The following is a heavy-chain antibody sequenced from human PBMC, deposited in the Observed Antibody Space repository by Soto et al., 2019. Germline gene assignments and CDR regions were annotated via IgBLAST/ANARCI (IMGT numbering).Heavy chain of an antibody. CDR1: RYDFYSYA. J-gene: IGHJ6*02. V-gene: IGHV3-30-3*01. CDR3: ARDRRIAARPVYYYGMDV. CDR2: ISYDGSNK. Sequence: SLIRSCAITRYDFYSYAMQWVIKAPGKGLEWVAVISYDGSNKYYADSVKGRFTISRDNSKNTLYLQMNSLRAEDTAVYYCARDRRIAARPVYYYGMDVWGQGT. D-gene: IGHD6-6*01.